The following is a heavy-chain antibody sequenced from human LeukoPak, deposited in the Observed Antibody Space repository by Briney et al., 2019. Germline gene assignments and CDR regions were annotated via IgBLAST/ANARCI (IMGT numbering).Heavy chain of an antibody. J-gene: IGHJ4*02. CDR1: GFTFNNYA. Sequence: PPGRALRLSFAASGFTFNNYAMHWGRQAPGKGVGWVAVISSDGGNQYYADSVKGRFTISRDNSKNTLYLRMSSLRADDTAVYFCAFDGNYEGGQGTPVTVSS. V-gene: IGHV3-30-3*01. D-gene: IGHD3-9*01. CDR3: AFDGNYE. CDR2: ISSDGGNQ.